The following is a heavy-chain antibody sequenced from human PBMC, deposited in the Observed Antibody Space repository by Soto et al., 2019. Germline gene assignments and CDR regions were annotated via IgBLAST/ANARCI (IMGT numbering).Heavy chain of an antibody. CDR1: GGSISSYY. J-gene: IGHJ4*02. CDR2: IYYSGST. Sequence: SQTLSFTCTVSGGSISSYYWSWIRQHPGKGLEWIGYIYYSGSTYYNPSLKSRVTISVDTSKNQFSLKLSSVTAADTAVYYCARDIPRGYSYGSFDYWGQGTLVTVSS. V-gene: IGHV4-31*03. CDR3: ARDIPRGYSYGSFDY. D-gene: IGHD5-18*01.